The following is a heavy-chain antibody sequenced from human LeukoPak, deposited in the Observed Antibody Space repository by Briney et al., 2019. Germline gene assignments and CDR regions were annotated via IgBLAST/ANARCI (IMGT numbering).Heavy chain of an antibody. CDR1: GGTFSSYA. V-gene: IGHV1-69*13. CDR2: IIPIFGTA. Sequence: SVKVSCKASGGTFSSYAISWVRQAPGQGLGWMGGIIPIFGTANYAQKFQGRVTITADESTSTAYMELSSLRSEDTAVYYCARSIAVAGFFPDYWGQGTLVTVSS. D-gene: IGHD6-19*01. CDR3: ARSIAVAGFFPDY. J-gene: IGHJ4*02.